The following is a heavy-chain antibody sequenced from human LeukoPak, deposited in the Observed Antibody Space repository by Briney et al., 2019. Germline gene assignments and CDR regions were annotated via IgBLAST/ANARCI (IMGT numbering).Heavy chain of an antibody. Sequence: GESLKISCQGSEYSFAPYWIAWLRQMPGKGLEWMGIIYPSDPDTRYSPSIQGQVTISADKSIKTAYLQWSSLKASDTAMYYCARPLQGIVGATGFDYWGQGTLVTVSS. D-gene: IGHD1-26*01. J-gene: IGHJ4*02. CDR2: IYPSDPDT. V-gene: IGHV5-51*01. CDR3: ARPLQGIVGATGFDY. CDR1: EYSFAPYW.